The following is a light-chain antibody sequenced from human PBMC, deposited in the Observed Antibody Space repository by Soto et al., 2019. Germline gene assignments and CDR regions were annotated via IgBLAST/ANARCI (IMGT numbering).Light chain of an antibody. CDR2: KDS. CDR1: ALPKQF. J-gene: IGLJ1*01. Sequence: SYELTQPPSVSVSPGQTARITCSGDALPKQFAYWYQQKPGQAPVLVIYKDSARPSGIPERFSGSSSETTVTLTISGVQAEDEADYYCQSADSSGSYVFGTGTKLTVL. V-gene: IGLV3-25*03. CDR3: QSADSSGSYV.